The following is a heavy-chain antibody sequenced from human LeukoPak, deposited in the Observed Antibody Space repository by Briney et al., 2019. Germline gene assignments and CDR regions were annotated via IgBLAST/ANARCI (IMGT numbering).Heavy chain of an antibody. CDR3: ASHSGGNYYDSSGFDY. V-gene: IGHV1-69*13. CDR2: IIPIFGTA. Sequence: GASVKVSCKASGGTFSSYAISWVRQAPGQGLEWMGGIIPIFGTANYAQKFQGRVTITADESTSTAYMELSSLRSEDTAVYYCASHSGGNYYDSSGFDYWGQGTLVTVSS. J-gene: IGHJ4*02. CDR1: GGTFSSYA. D-gene: IGHD3-22*01.